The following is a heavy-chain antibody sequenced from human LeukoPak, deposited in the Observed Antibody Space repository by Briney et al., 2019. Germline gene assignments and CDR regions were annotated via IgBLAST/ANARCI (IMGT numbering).Heavy chain of an antibody. Sequence: QPGGSLRLSCAASGFSFSNCNMNWVRQAPGKGLEWVSFITDSSNTIYYADSVKGRFTISRDNAENSLYLQMNSLRAEDTAVYYCAREGHYTYGPDYWGQGTLVTVSS. CDR1: GFSFSNCN. V-gene: IGHV3-48*01. CDR2: ITDSSNTI. D-gene: IGHD5-18*01. CDR3: AREGHYTYGPDY. J-gene: IGHJ4*02.